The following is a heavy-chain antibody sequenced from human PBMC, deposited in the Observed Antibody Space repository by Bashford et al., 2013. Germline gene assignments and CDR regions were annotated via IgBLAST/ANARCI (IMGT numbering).Heavy chain of an antibody. Sequence: TLGVLRLSCAASGFTFSSYAMSWVRQAPGRGLEWVSAISGSGGSTYYADSVKGRFTISRDNSKNTLYLQMDSLRAEDTAVYYCARKGSSGYSYGDYWGQGTLVTVSS. J-gene: IGHJ4*02. CDR3: ARKGSSGYSYGDY. V-gene: IGHV3-23*01. CDR1: GFTFSSYA. D-gene: IGHD5-18*01. CDR2: ISGSGGST.